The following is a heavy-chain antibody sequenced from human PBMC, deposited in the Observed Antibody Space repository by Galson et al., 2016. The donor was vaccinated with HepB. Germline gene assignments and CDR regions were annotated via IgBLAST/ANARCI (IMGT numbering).Heavy chain of an antibody. CDR2: IKREGSST. J-gene: IGHJ3*01. CDR1: GFTLSTYW. D-gene: IGHD1-14*01. CDR3: VGKSTTGSGDPVQM. Sequence: SLRLSCAASGFTLSTYWMHWVRQAPGKGLVWVSRIKREGSSTTYADSVKGRFTVSRDNAKNTLYLQINSLRAEDTDVYYCVGKSTTGSGDPVQMWGQGTMVTVSS. V-gene: IGHV3-74*01.